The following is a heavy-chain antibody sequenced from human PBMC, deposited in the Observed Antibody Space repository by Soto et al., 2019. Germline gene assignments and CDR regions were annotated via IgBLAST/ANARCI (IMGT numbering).Heavy chain of an antibody. CDR1: GYTFSNYG. D-gene: IGHD6-19*01. Sequence: QVQLVQSGAEVKKPGASVTVSCKTSGYTFSNYGINWVRQALGQGREWMGWISGYNGNTNYAQTVQGRVTMTTDTSTGTVYMELRSLKSDDTAIYYCSRFIMVGGWFDPNYYHGMDVWGQGTTVTVSS. CDR3: SRFIMVGGWFDPNYYHGMDV. CDR2: ISGYNGNT. V-gene: IGHV1-18*01. J-gene: IGHJ6*02.